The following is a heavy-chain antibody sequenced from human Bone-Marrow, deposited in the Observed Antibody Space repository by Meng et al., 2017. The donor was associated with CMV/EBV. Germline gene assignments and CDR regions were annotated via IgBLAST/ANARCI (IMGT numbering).Heavy chain of an antibody. D-gene: IGHD3-3*01. J-gene: IGHJ6*02. CDR1: GFTFSSYE. Sequence: GESLKISCAASGFTFSSYEMNWVRQAPGKGLEWVSYISSSGSTIYYADSVKGRFTISRDNAKNSLYLQMNSLRAEDTAVYYCTAPSHYDFWSGYPSGMDVWGQGTMVTVSS. CDR3: TAPSHYDFWSGYPSGMDV. CDR2: ISSSGSTI. V-gene: IGHV3-48*03.